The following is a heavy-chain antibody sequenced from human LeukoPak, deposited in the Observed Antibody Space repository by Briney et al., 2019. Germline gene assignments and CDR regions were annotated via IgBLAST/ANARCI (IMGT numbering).Heavy chain of an antibody. Sequence: GGSLRLSCAASGFTFSSYWMSWVRQAPGKGLEGVANIKQHGSEKYYVDPVKGRFTIPRDNAKNSLYLQMNSLRAEDTAVYYCARFAVLYYMDVWGKGTTVTLS. J-gene: IGHJ6*03. V-gene: IGHV3-7*01. CDR2: IKQHGSEK. CDR3: ARFAVLYYMDV. D-gene: IGHD4/OR15-4a*01. CDR1: GFTFSSYW.